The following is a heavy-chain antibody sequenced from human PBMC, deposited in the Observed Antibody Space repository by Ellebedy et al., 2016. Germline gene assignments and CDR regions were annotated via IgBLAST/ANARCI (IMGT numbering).Heavy chain of an antibody. CDR3: ARGMIYTMWFDP. J-gene: IGHJ5*02. V-gene: IGHV4-30-4*01. Sequence: SETLSLTXTVSGGSISDGDYYWNWIRQAPGKGLEWIGYIYYSGTSYYNPSLKSRVTISVDTSKNQFSLNLTSVTAADTAVYYCARGMIYTMWFDPWGQGTLVTVSS. CDR1: GGSISDGDYY. CDR2: IYYSGTS. D-gene: IGHD3-10*01.